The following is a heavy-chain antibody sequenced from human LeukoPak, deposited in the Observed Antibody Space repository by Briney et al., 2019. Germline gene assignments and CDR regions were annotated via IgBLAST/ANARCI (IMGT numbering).Heavy chain of an antibody. D-gene: IGHD1-26*01. CDR3: ARTESGSRFDY. J-gene: IGHJ4*02. Sequence: SGPALVKPTQTLTLTCTLSGISLSTSGMRVSWIRQPPGEALEWLARIDWDDDKFYSTSLKTRLTISKDTSKNQVVLTMTNMGPVDTATYYCARTESGSRFDYWGQGTLVTVSS. CDR1: GISLSTSGMR. V-gene: IGHV2-70*04. CDR2: IDWDDDK.